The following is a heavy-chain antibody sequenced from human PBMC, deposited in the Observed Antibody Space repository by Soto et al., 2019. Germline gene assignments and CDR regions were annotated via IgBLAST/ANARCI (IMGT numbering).Heavy chain of an antibody. CDR2: IIPVFNSP. V-gene: IGHV1-69*06. CDR1: GGTFSSYA. Sequence: QVQLVQYGAEVKRTGSSVKVSCKASGGTFSSYAFSWVRQAPGQGLEWMGGIIPVFNSPSLAQNLHGRVTVTADKSTSTAYMELSTRRGKDPAVYYCAIIGYNNDLDVWGQGTTVIVSS. CDR3: AIIGYNNDLDV. D-gene: IGHD1-20*01. J-gene: IGHJ6*02.